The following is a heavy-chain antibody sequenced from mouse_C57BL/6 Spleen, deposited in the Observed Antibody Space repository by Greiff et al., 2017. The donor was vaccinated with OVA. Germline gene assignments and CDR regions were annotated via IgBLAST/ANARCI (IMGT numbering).Heavy chain of an antibody. V-gene: IGHV1-69*01. CDR2: IDPSDSYT. CDR1: GYTFTSYW. Sequence: QVQLQQPGAELVMPGASVKLSCKASGYTFTSYWMHWVKQRPGQGLEWIGEIDPSDSYTNYNQKFKGKSTLTVDKSSSTAYMQLSSLTSEDSAVYYCARRDYSKGGDYWGQGTTLTVSS. D-gene: IGHD2-5*01. J-gene: IGHJ2*01. CDR3: ARRDYSKGGDY.